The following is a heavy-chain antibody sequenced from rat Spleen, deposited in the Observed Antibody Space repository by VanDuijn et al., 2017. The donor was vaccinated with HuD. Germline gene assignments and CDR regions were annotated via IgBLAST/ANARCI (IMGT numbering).Heavy chain of an antibody. CDR2: ISPGGGNT. V-gene: IGHV5-25*01. Sequence: EVQLVESGGGLVQPGRSLKLSCAASGFTFSNYDMAWVRQDSTKGLEWVASISPGGGNTYYRDSVKGRFTVSRDNAKSTLYLQMDSLRSEDTATFYCVRQDTSGYSNWFTYWGPGTMVTVSS. D-gene: IGHD4-3*01. CDR1: GFTFSNYD. J-gene: IGHJ1*01. CDR3: VRQDTSGYSNWFTY.